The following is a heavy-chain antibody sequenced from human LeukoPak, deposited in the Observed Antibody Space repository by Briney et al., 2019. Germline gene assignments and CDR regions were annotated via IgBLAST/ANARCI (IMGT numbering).Heavy chain of an antibody. J-gene: IGHJ6*02. Sequence: GGSLRLSCAASGISSSGSALHWVRQASGKGLEWVGRIRSKANSYATAYAASVKGRFTISRDDSKNTAYLQMNSLKTEDTAVYYCSRHSSYVDTAMVTEGYGMDVWGQGTTVTVSS. CDR3: SRHSSYVDTAMVTEGYGMDV. CDR2: IRSKANSYAT. CDR1: GISSSGSA. V-gene: IGHV3-73*01. D-gene: IGHD5-18*01.